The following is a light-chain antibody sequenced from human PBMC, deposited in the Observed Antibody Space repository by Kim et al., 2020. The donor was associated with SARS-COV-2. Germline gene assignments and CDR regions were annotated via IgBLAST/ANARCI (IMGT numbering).Light chain of an antibody. CDR1: QDSSRS. CDR2: AAS. CDR3: QKYDSAPWT. J-gene: IGKJ1*01. Sequence: AAVGEVVTISCRARQDSSRSLAWYQQRPGKVPNLLIYAASTLQSGVPSRFSGSGSGTEFTLTISSLQPEDVATYYCQKYDSAPWTFGPGTRVEIK. V-gene: IGKV1-27*01.